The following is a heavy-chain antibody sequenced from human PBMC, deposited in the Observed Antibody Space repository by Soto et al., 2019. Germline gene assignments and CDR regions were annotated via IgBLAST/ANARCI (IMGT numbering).Heavy chain of an antibody. D-gene: IGHD3-10*01. CDR1: GGTFTSYT. Sequence: QVQLVQSGAEVKMPGSSVKVSCTASGGTFTSYTFSWVRQVPGQGLELMGRIIPILRMADFAQKFQGRVRINADESTSTVYMKLSSLRSEDTAVYYCATSYGSGSAHFDYWGQGTLVTVS. V-gene: IGHV1-69*02. J-gene: IGHJ4*02. CDR2: IIPILRMA. CDR3: ATSYGSGSAHFDY.